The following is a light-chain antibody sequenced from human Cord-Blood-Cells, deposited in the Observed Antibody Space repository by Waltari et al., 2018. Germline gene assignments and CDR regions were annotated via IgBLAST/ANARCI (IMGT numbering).Light chain of an antibody. Sequence: EIVLTQSPCTLSLSPGERATLSCRASHSVSSSYLAWYQQKPGQAPRRLINGASSRATGIPDRFRGGGSGTDFTLTISRREPEEFAVYYCQQYGSSPITFGQGTRLGIK. CDR3: QQYGSSPIT. V-gene: IGKV3-20*01. CDR1: HSVSSSY. J-gene: IGKJ5*01. CDR2: GAS.